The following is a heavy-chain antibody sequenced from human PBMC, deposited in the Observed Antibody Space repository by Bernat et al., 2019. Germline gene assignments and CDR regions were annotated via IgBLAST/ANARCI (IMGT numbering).Heavy chain of an antibody. V-gene: IGHV3-30-3*01. CDR1: GFTFSSYA. D-gene: IGHD6-13*01. CDR3: ERDLGQQLVRDAFDI. Sequence: SCAASGFTFSSYAMHCVRQAPGNVLEWVAVISYDGSNKYYADSVKGRFTISRDNSKNTLYLQMNSLRAEDTAVYYCERDLGQQLVRDAFDIWGQGKMV. J-gene: IGHJ3*02. CDR2: ISYDGSNK.